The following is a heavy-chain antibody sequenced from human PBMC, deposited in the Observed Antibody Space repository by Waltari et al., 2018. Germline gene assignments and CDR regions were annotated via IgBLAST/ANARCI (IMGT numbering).Heavy chain of an antibody. J-gene: IGHJ4*02. Sequence: EVQLLESGGGLVQPGGSLRLSCAASGFTFSSYAMSWVRQAPGKGLEWVSVIYSGGSTDYADSVKGRFTISRDNSKNTLYLQMNSLRAEDTAVYYCAKRRTQFFDYWGQGTLVTVSS. D-gene: IGHD6-19*01. CDR1: GFTFSSYA. V-gene: IGHV3-23*03. CDR3: AKRRTQFFDY. CDR2: IYSGGST.